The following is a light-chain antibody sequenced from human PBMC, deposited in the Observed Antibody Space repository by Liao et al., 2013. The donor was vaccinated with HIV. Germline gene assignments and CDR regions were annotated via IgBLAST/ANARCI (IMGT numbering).Light chain of an antibody. CDR2: QDA. J-gene: IGLJ1*01. V-gene: IGLV3-1*01. CDR1: KMSDKY. CDR3: QAWDSSPYV. Sequence: SYELIQPPSVSVSPGQTASITCSGPKMSDKYVSWYQQRPGQSPLLVMYQDAKRPSGIPDRFSGSNSGNTATLTISGTQAVDEADYYCQAWDSSPYVFGTGTKVTVL.